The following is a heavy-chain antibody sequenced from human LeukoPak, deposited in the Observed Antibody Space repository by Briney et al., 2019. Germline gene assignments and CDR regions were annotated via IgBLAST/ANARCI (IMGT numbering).Heavy chain of an antibody. CDR1: GFSFSTYW. CDR3: ARAMSAY. V-gene: IGHV3-7*01. D-gene: IGHD5/OR15-5a*01. Sequence: GGSLRLSCVASGFSFSTYWMHWVRQAPGKGLEWVANIKQDGSEKYYVDSVKGRFTISRDNAKNSLYLQMNSLRAEDTAVYYCARAMSAYWGQGTLVTVSS. CDR2: IKQDGSEK. J-gene: IGHJ4*02.